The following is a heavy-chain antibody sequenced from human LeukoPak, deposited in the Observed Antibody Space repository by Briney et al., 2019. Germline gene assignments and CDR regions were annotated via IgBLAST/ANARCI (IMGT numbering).Heavy chain of an antibody. J-gene: IGHJ4*02. CDR2: ISSSSSYI. Sequence: GGSLRLSCAASGFTFSSYSMNWVRQAPGKGLEWVSSISSSSSYIYYADSVKGRFTISRDNAKNSLYLQINSLRAEDTAVYYCASGGGSCYQHWGQGTLVTVSS. CDR3: ASGGGSCYQH. CDR1: GFTFSSYS. V-gene: IGHV3-21*01. D-gene: IGHD2-15*01.